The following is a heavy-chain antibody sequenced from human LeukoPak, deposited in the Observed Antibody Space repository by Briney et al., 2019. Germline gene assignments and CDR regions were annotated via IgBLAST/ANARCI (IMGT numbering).Heavy chain of an antibody. V-gene: IGHV3-74*01. CDR1: GFTFSSYW. CDR2: INSDGSST. Sequence: GGSLRLSCAASGFTFSSYWMHWVRQAPGKGLVWVSRINSDGSSTSYADSVKGRFTISRDNAKNTLYLQMNSLRAEDTAVYYCARKGHSGSYFDYWGQGTLVTVSS. J-gene: IGHJ4*02. CDR3: ARKGHSGSYFDY. D-gene: IGHD1-26*01.